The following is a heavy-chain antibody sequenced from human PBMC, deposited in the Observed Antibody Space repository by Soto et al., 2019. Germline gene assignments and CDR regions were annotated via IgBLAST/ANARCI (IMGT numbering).Heavy chain of an antibody. CDR2: INQDGSEK. CDR1: GFTFSDYW. D-gene: IGHD2-21*01. Sequence: PGGSLRLSCVVSGFTFSDYWMSWVRQAPGKGLEWVANINQDGSEKYYVDSVKGRFTISRENAKSSLYLEMNNLRADDTAVYYCATQKMLLDYWGQGILVTVSS. V-gene: IGHV3-7*01. J-gene: IGHJ4*02. CDR3: ATQKMLLDY.